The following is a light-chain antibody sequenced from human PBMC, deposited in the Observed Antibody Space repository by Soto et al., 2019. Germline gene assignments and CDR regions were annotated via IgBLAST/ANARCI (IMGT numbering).Light chain of an antibody. Sequence: DIQLTQSPSPLSASVGDRVAITCLASQSISTYLNWYQQKPGKAPKVLIYAASNLQSGVPPRFSGSGSGTDFTLTISSLQSEDFATYYCQQYYSYPTFGQGTRLEIK. CDR3: QQYYSYPT. V-gene: IGKV1-39*01. J-gene: IGKJ5*01. CDR2: AAS. CDR1: QSISTY.